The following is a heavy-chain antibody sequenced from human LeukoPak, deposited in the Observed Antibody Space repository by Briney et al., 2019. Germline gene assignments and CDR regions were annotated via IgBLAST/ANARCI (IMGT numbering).Heavy chain of an antibody. CDR1: GFTFSSYE. J-gene: IGHJ4*02. CDR2: ISSSGNTI. CDR3: ARYTNGYSTFFDY. Sequence: GGSLRLSCAASGFTFSSYEMNWVRQAPGKGLEWVSYISSSGNTIYYADSVKSRFTISRDNAKNSLYLQMNSLRAEDTAVYYCARYTNGYSTFFDYWGQGTLVTVSS. V-gene: IGHV3-48*03. D-gene: IGHD6-13*01.